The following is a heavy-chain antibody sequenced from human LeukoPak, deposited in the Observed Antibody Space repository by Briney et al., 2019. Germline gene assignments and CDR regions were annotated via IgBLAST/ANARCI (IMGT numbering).Heavy chain of an antibody. V-gene: IGHV3-30*03. D-gene: IGHD2-15*01. CDR3: ATLLLYCSGSTCFSDY. CDR2: ISSDGNHK. Sequence: GRSLRLSCAASGFTFSTYGMHWVRQAPGKGLEWVAVISSDGNHKYYIDSVMGRFTISRDNSKNTLFLQMNSLRTEDTAVYYCATLLLYCSGSTCFSDYWGQGTLGTVSS. CDR1: GFTFSTYG. J-gene: IGHJ4*02.